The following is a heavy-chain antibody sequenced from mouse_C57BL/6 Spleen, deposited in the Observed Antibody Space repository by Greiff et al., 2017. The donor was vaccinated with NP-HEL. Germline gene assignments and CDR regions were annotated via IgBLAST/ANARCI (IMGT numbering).Heavy chain of an antibody. D-gene: IGHD2-4*01. J-gene: IGHJ4*01. CDR2: IWSDGST. V-gene: IGHV2-6*03. CDR1: GFSLTSYG. Sequence: VQLKESGPGLVAPSQSLSITCTVSGFSLTSYGVHWVRQPPGKGLEWLVVIWSDGSTTYNSALKSRLSISKDNSKSQVFLKMNSLQTDDTAMYYCARQRDYDRYYYAMDYWGQGTSVTVSS. CDR3: ARQRDYDRYYYAMDY.